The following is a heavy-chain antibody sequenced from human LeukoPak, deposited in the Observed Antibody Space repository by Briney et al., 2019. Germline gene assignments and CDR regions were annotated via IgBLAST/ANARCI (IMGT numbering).Heavy chain of an antibody. V-gene: IGHV3-21*04. CDR2: ISSSSSYI. CDR1: GFTVSSNY. J-gene: IGHJ4*02. Sequence: PGGSLRLSCAAAGFTVSSNYMSWVRQAPGKGLEWVSSISSSSSYIYYADSVKGRFTISRDNSKNTLYLQMNSLRAEDTAVYYCAKDPAVLRFSRAVDYWGQGTLVTVSS. D-gene: IGHD3-3*01. CDR3: AKDPAVLRFSRAVDY.